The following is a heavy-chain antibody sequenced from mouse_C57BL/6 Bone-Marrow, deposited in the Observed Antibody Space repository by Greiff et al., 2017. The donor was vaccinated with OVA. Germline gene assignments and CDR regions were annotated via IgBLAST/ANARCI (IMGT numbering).Heavy chain of an antibody. D-gene: IGHD1-1*01. CDR2: IWSGGST. V-gene: IGHV2-2*01. Sequence: VMLVASGPGLVPPSQSLSITCTVSGFSLTSYGVHGVRQSPGKGLEWRGVIWSGGSTDYNAAFISRLSISKDNSKSQVFFKMNSLQADDTAIYYCARRATTVVATEYFDVWGTGTTVTVSS. CDR1: GFSLTSYG. CDR3: ARRATTVVATEYFDV. J-gene: IGHJ1*03.